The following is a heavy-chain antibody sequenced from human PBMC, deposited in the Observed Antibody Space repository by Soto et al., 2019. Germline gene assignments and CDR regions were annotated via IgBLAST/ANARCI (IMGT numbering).Heavy chain of an antibody. CDR3: ARHSSSWPIFDY. V-gene: IGHV4-59*08. CDR2: IYYSGSS. J-gene: IGHJ4*02. CDR1: GGSIGNSY. D-gene: IGHD6-13*01. Sequence: QVQLQESGPGLVKPSETLSLTCTVSGGSIGNSYWSWIRQSPGKGLEWIGYIYYSGSSNYNPSLKSRXXIXVXXSKNQFSLKLSSATAADTAVYSCARHSSSWPIFDYWGQGTLVIVSS.